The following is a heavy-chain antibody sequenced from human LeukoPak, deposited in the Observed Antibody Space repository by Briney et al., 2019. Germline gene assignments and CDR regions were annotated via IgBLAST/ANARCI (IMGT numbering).Heavy chain of an antibody. J-gene: IGHJ3*02. CDR2: INPNSGGT. D-gene: IGHD3-22*01. CDR1: GYTFTGYY. V-gene: IGHV1-2*02. Sequence: ASVKVSCKASGYTFTGYYMHWVRQAPGQGLEWMGWINPNSGGTNYAQKFQGRVTMTRDTSISTAYMELSSLRSDDTAVYYCASEYKYDSSGANAFDIWGQGTMVTVSS. CDR3: ASEYKYDSSGANAFDI.